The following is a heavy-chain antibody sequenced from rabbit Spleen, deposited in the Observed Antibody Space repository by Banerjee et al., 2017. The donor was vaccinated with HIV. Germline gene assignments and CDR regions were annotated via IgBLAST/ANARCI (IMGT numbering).Heavy chain of an antibody. V-gene: IGHV1S47*01. CDR2: IANGDGST. CDR1: GFSFSNRYY. CDR3: ARDAGTSFSTYGMDL. Sequence: QEQLVESGGGLVQPEGSLTLTCTASGFSFSNRYYICWVRQAPGKGPEWIACIANGDGSTYYASWVNGRFTISRSTSLNTVTLQMTSPTAADTATYFCARDAGTSFSTYGMDLWGPGTLVTVS. J-gene: IGHJ6*01. D-gene: IGHD8-1*01.